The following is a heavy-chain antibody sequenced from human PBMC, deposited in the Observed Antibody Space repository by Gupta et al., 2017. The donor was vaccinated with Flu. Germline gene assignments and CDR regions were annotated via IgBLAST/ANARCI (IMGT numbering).Heavy chain of an antibody. V-gene: IGHV3-74*03. J-gene: IGHJ4*02. CDR3: ATVTSGC. Sequence: EMQLVESGGGLVQPGGSLRLPCAASGFTFSISYLQWVRQAPGKWLVCVSRINPDGSSTTYAESVKGRFTISRDNAKNTLYLQMNSLGDDDTAVYYCATVTSGCWGQGTLVTVSS. D-gene: IGHD4-17*01. CDR1: GFTFSISY. CDR2: INPDGSST.